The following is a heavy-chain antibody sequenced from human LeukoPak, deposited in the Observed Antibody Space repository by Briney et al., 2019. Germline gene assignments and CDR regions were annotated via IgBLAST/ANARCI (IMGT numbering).Heavy chain of an antibody. CDR3: ARESFGSGPEAIDY. D-gene: IGHD1-26*01. V-gene: IGHV1-69*04. CDR2: IIPILGIA. J-gene: IGHJ4*02. Sequence: SVKVSCKASGGTFSSYAISWVRQAPGQGLEWMERIIPILGIANYAQKFQGRVAITADKSTSTAYMELSSLRSEDTAVYYCARESFGSGPEAIDYWGQGTLVTVSS. CDR1: GGTFSSYA.